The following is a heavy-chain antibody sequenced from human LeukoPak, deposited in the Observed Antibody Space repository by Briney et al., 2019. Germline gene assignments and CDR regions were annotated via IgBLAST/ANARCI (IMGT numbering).Heavy chain of an antibody. D-gene: IGHD1-7*01. CDR3: ARDYWNFPPLDYYYYMDV. J-gene: IGHJ6*03. Sequence: GGSLRLSCAASGFTFSSYAMSWVRQAPGKGLEWVSAISGSGGSTYYADSVKGRFTISRDNAKNSLYLQMNSLRAEDTAVYYCARDYWNFPPLDYYYYMDVWGKGTTVTVSS. CDR1: GFTFSSYA. V-gene: IGHV3-23*01. CDR2: ISGSGGST.